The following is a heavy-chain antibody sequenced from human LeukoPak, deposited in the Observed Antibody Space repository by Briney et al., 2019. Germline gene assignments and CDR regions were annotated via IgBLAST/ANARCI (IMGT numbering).Heavy chain of an antibody. J-gene: IGHJ4*02. CDR1: GGSFSGYY. V-gene: IGHV4-34*01. Sequence: SETLSLTCAVYGGSFSGYYWNWIRQPPGKGLEWIGEINHSGSTNYNPSLKSRVTISVDTSKNQFSLKLSSVTAADTAVYYCARGIRLRPTIDYWGQGTLVTVSS. D-gene: IGHD3-16*01. CDR3: ARGIRLRPTIDY. CDR2: INHSGST.